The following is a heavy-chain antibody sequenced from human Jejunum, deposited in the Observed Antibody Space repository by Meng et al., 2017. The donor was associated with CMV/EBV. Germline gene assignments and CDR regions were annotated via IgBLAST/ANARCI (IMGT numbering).Heavy chain of an antibody. J-gene: IGHJ3*01. D-gene: IGHD3-16*01. V-gene: IGHV1-69*05. CDR1: GGTVSTYA. Sequence: KLSGGTVSTYAVSWVRQAPGQGLEWVGGIISKLGTANYAQKFQGRVTITTDESTSTAYMELGSLRSEDTAVYYCTKVPWGFPFDFWGQGTGVTVSS. CDR3: TKVPWGFPFDF. CDR2: IISKLGTA.